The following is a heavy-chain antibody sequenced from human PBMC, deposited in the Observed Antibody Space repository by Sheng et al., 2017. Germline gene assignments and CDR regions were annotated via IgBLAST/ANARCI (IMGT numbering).Heavy chain of an antibody. CDR1: GFTFSTFW. D-gene: IGHD6-13*01. V-gene: IGHV3-7*01. CDR3: ARGATSSRAAPGY. CDR2: IKQEGSEK. Sequence: EVQLVESGGGLVQPGGSLRLSCTTSGFTFSTFWMIWVRQAPGKGLEWVANIKQEGSEKYYVDSVKGRFTISRDNAQNSLYLEMNSLRAEDTAVYYCARGATSSRAAPGYWGQGTLVTVSS. J-gene: IGHJ4*02.